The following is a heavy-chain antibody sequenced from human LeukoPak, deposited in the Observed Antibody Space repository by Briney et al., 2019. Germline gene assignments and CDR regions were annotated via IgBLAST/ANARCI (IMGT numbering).Heavy chain of an antibody. Sequence: GGSLRLSCAASGFTFETYWMHWVRQAPGKGLEWVSCINGYGSITNYADSVKGRFTISRDNSKNTLYLQMNSLRAEDTAVYYCAKEPGPWGQGTLVTVSS. CDR3: AKEPGP. V-gene: IGHV3-74*01. CDR2: INGYGSIT. CDR1: GFTFETYW. J-gene: IGHJ5*02.